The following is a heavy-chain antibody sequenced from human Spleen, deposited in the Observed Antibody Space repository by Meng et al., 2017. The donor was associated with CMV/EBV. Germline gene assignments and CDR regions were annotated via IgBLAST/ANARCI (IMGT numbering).Heavy chain of an antibody. Sequence: TLSLPCAVYRGSLTYYFWSWIRQSPEKGLEWIGDISHSGRTNYNPSLKSRVTISVDTSSNQFFLKVTSVTAADTAVYYCARGRTDFDSWGQGTLVTVSS. CDR2: ISHSGRT. CDR3: ARGRTDFDS. J-gene: IGHJ4*02. V-gene: IGHV4-34*01. CDR1: RGSLTYYF. D-gene: IGHD1-1*01.